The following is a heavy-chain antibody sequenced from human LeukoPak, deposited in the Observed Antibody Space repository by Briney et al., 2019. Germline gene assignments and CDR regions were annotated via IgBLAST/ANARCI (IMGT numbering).Heavy chain of an antibody. D-gene: IGHD2-15*01. CDR2: FYHSGSI. CDR3: ETSIGYCNSAGCPASWFDP. V-gene: IGHV4-38-2*02. Sequence: SETLSLTCTVSGYSISSGYYWGWIRQPPGKGLEWIGSFYHSGSIYYSPSLKSRVTISLETSKNQFSLELSSVPAADTAIYHCETSIGYCNSAGCPASWFDPWGQGTLVRIFS. J-gene: IGHJ5*02. CDR1: GYSISSGYY.